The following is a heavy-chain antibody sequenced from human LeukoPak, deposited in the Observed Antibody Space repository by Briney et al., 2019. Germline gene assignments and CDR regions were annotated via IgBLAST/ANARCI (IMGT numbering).Heavy chain of an antibody. CDR3: ARGGTRGYSPGDY. CDR2: IKQDGSER. Sequence: GGSLRLSCAASGFTFSSFWMNWVRQAPGKGLEWVANIKQDGSERNYVDSVKGRSTISRDNAKNSLFLQMNSLRVEDTAVYYCARGGTRGYSPGDYWGQGILVTVSS. J-gene: IGHJ4*02. V-gene: IGHV3-7*03. D-gene: IGHD5-18*01. CDR1: GFTFSSFW.